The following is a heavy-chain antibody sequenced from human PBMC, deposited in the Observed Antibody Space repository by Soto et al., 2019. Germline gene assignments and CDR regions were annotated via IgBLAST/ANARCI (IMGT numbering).Heavy chain of an antibody. J-gene: IGHJ4*02. CDR2: INAGNGNT. CDR1: GYTFTSYA. Sequence: ASVKVSFKASGYTFTSYAMHWVRQAPGQRLEWMGWINAGNGNTKYSQKFQGRVTITRDTSASTAYMELSSLRSEDTAVYYCARDKWELRHIYFDYWGQGTLVTVSS. V-gene: IGHV1-3*01. D-gene: IGHD1-26*01. CDR3: ARDKWELRHIYFDY.